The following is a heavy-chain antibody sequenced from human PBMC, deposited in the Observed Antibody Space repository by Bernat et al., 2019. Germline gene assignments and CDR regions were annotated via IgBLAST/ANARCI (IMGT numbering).Heavy chain of an antibody. Sequence: EVQLQQSGPVLVKPGASVKMSCKASGYTFTDYYMNWVKQSHGKSLEWIGVINPYNGGTSYNQKFKGKATLTVDKSSSTAYMELNSLTSEDSAVYYCARRAAQARYYAMDYWGQGTSVTVSS. CDR3: ARRAAQARYYAMDY. J-gene: IGHJ6*01. D-gene: IGHD6-6*01. V-gene: IGHV1-69-2*01. CDR1: GYTFTDYY. CDR2: INPYNGGT.